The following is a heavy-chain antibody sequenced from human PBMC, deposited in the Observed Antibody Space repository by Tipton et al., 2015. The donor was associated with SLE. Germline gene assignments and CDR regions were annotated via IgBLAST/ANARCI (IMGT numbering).Heavy chain of an antibody. V-gene: IGHV4-39*07. CDR3: ARDSLNWGSYYHGMDV. J-gene: IGHJ6*02. CDR1: GGSISSSSYY. Sequence: LRLSCAVSGGSISSSSYYWGWIRQPPGKGLEWIGSIYYSGSTYYNPSLKSRVTISVDTSKNQFSLKLSSVTAAGTAVYYCARDSLNWGSYYHGMDVWGQGTTVTVSS. CDR2: IYYSGST. D-gene: IGHD3-16*01.